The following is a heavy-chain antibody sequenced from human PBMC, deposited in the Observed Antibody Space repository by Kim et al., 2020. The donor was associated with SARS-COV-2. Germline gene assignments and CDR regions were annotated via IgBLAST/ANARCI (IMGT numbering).Heavy chain of an antibody. D-gene: IGHD3-22*01. CDR2: ISASGGST. V-gene: IGHV3-23*01. CDR3: AKDLNYYDSSGYPDAFDI. Sequence: GGSLRLSCAASGFTFSSYAMSWVRQAPGKGLEWVSAISASGGSTYYADSVKGRFTISRDNSKNTLYLQMNSLRAEDTAVYYCAKDLNYYDSSGYPDAFDIWGQGTMVTVSS. CDR1: GFTFSSYA. J-gene: IGHJ3*02.